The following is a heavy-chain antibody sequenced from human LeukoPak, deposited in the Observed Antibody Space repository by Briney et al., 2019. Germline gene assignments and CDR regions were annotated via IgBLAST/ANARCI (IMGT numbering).Heavy chain of an antibody. CDR2: IGGSPGTT. Sequence: PGGSLRLSCAASGFTFSNYAMNWVRQSPGKGLEWVSAIGGSPGTTHYPDSVRGRFTVSRDNSKNTLYLEMNSLRADDTAVYYCAKVLGIAAAFDAFDIWGLGTMVTVSS. CDR1: GFTFSNYA. CDR3: AKVLGIAAAFDAFDI. J-gene: IGHJ3*02. D-gene: IGHD6-13*01. V-gene: IGHV3-23*01.